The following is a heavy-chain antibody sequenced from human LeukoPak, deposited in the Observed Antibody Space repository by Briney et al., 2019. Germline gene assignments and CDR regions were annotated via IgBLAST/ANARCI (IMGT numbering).Heavy chain of an antibody. CDR2: ISGSGDST. D-gene: IGHD3-10*01. Sequence: GGSLRLSCAASGFPFSSYAMSWVRQAPGKGLEWVSAISGSGDSTYYADSVKGRFTISRDNSKNTLYLQMNSLRAEDTAVYYCVKLVGVGELFWGHFLEDFWGQGTLVIVSS. CDR1: GFPFSSYA. CDR3: VKLVGVGELFWGHFLEDF. V-gene: IGHV3-23*01. J-gene: IGHJ4*02.